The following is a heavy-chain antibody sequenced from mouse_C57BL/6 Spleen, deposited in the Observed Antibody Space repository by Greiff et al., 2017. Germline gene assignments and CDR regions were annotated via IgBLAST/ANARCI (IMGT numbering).Heavy chain of an antibody. CDR1: GYTFTSYW. V-gene: IGHV1-50*01. D-gene: IGHD4-1*01. J-gene: IGHJ2*01. Sequence: VQLQQPGAELVKPGASVKLSCKASGYTFTSYWMQWVKQRPGQGLEWIGEIDPSDSYTNSNQKFKGKATLTVDTSSSTAYMQLSSLTSEDSAVYYCARSYLELGPAGYWGQGTTLTVSS. CDR3: ARSYLELGPAGY. CDR2: IDPSDSYT.